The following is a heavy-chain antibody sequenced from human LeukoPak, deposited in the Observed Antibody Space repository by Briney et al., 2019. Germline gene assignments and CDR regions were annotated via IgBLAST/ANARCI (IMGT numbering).Heavy chain of an antibody. CDR2: IYYSGST. J-gene: IGHJ4*02. D-gene: IGHD2-8*01. Sequence: PSETLSLTCTVSGGSISSSSYYWGWLRQPPGKGLEWIGYIYYSGSTYYSPSLKSRVTISVDTSKNQFSLRLNSVTAADTAVYYCATAPNVYYYDYWGQGALVTVSS. CDR1: GGSISSSSYY. V-gene: IGHV4-39*01. CDR3: ATAPNVYYYDY.